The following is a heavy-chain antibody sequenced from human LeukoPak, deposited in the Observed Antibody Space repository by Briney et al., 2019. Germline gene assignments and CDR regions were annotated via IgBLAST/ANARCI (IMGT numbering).Heavy chain of an antibody. CDR1: GGSISSSSYY. CDR3: ARLDYGDYGGVDY. V-gene: IGHV4-39*01. CDR2: IYYSGST. J-gene: IGHJ4*02. D-gene: IGHD4-17*01. Sequence: PSETLSLTCTVSGGSISSSSYYWGWIRQPPGKGLEWIGSIYYSGSTYYNPSLKSRVTISVDTSKNQFPLKLSSVTAADTAVYYCARLDYGDYGGVDYWGQGTLVTVSS.